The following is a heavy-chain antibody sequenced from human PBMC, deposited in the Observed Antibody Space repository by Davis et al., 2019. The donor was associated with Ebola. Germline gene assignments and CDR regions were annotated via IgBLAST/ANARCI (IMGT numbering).Heavy chain of an antibody. CDR2: IKQDGSQK. J-gene: IGHJ6*02. D-gene: IGHD6-13*01. Sequence: GESLKISCAASGFTFSSYWMTWGRQTPGKGLEWVANIKQDGSQKYYVSSVKGRFTISRDNAKNSVYLQMNSLRAEDTAVYYCAREREQQLVHYYYGLDVWGLGTTVTVSS. CDR3: AREREQQLVHYYYGLDV. CDR1: GFTFSSYW. V-gene: IGHV3-7*01.